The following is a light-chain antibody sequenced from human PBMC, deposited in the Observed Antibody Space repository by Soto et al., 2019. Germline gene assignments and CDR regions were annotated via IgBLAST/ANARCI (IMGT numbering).Light chain of an antibody. J-gene: IGKJ4*01. CDR1: QSVSSGS. CDR3: QQYGSSPFT. CDR2: GAS. Sequence: EIVLTQSPGTLSLSPGERATLSCRASQSVSSGSLVWYQQRPGEAPRLLIYGASSRATGIPGRFSASGSGTDVTLTISRLESEDFAVYYCQQYGSSPFTFGGGTKVEMK. V-gene: IGKV3-20*01.